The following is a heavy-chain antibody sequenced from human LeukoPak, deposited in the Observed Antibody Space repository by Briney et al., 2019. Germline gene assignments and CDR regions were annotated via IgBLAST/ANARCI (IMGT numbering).Heavy chain of an antibody. CDR1: GFTFSTYW. CDR3: GRFGDEAGIDN. V-gene: IGHV3-7*01. CDR2: IKPSGTET. Sequence: PGESLRLSCAASGFTFSTYWMTWVRQAPGKGLEWVANIKPSGTETYYGDPVKGRFTISRDNAKNLLYLQMSSLRAEDTAVYSCGRFGDEAGIDNWGQGTLVTVSS. J-gene: IGHJ4*02. D-gene: IGHD3-10*01.